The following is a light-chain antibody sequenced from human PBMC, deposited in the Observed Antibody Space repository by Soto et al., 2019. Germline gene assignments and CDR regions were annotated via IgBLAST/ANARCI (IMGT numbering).Light chain of an antibody. CDR3: SSFASTHTYV. CDR1: SSNIGAGYD. CDR2: GNS. Sequence: QSVLTQPPSVSGAPGQRVTISCTGSSSNIGAGYDVHWYQQLPGTAPKLLIYGNSNRPSGVPDRFSGSKSGTSASLAITGLQAGDEADYYCSSFASTHTYVFGTGTKVTVL. V-gene: IGLV1-40*01. J-gene: IGLJ1*01.